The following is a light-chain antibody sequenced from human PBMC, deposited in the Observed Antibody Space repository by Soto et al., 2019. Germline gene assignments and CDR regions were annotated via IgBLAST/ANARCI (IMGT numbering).Light chain of an antibody. Sequence: DIVMTQSPDSLAVSLGERATINYKSSQSVLYSSNNKNYLAWYQQKPGQPPKLLIYWASTRESGVPDRFSGSGSGTDFTLTISRLQAEDVAVYYCQQYYSTPPYTFGQGTKLEIK. CDR1: QSVLYSSNNKNY. CDR3: QQYYSTPPYT. CDR2: WAS. J-gene: IGKJ2*01. V-gene: IGKV4-1*01.